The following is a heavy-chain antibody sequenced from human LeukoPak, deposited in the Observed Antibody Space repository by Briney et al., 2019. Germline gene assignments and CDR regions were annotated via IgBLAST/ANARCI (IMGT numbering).Heavy chain of an antibody. CDR1: GFTFSSYA. CDR3: ANGYSYGHFDY. J-gene: IGHJ4*02. CDR2: ISGSGGST. D-gene: IGHD5-18*01. V-gene: IGHV3-23*01. Sequence: GGSLRLSCAASGFTFSSYAMSWVRQAPGKGLEWVSAISGSGGSTYYADSVKRRFTISRDNAKNSLYLQMNSLRAEDRAVYYCANGYSYGHFDYWGQGTLVTVSS.